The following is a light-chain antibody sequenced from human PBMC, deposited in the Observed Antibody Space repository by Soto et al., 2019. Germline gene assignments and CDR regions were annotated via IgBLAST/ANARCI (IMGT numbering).Light chain of an antibody. CDR3: AAWDDGLNGFWV. V-gene: IGLV1-44*01. CDR2: SNN. J-gene: IGLJ3*02. Sequence: QSVLTQPPSASGTPGQRVTISCSGSRSNIGSNTVNWYQQLPGTAPKLLIYSNNQRPSGVPDRFSGSKSGTSASLAISGLQSEDEADYYCAAWDDGLNGFWVFGGGTQLTVL. CDR1: RSNIGSNT.